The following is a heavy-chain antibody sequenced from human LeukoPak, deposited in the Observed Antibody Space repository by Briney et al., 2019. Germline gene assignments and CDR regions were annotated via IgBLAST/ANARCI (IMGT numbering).Heavy chain of an antibody. Sequence: SDTLSLTCTVSADSLSSGGHYWPWIRQPPGKGLESIGFIHHSGSSRHNPSLKDRVAISVDASRKQFALRLSSVTAADTAIYYCARGGNRFGGFYFDYWGQGIQVIVSS. CDR3: ARGGNRFGGFYFDY. CDR2: IHHSGSS. V-gene: IGHV4-31*03. J-gene: IGHJ4*02. CDR1: ADSLSSGGHY. D-gene: IGHD3-10*01.